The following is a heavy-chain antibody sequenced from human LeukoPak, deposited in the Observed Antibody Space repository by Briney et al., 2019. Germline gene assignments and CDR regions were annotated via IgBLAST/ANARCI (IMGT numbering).Heavy chain of an antibody. Sequence: PGGSLSLSCAAPGFTFSDPSMDWVRKAPGKGLKWFGRIRNKANSYTTEYAASVKGRFTISRDDSKNSLYLQMNSLKTEDTAVYYCAREGYDFWSGYYGIDYWGQGTLVTVSS. V-gene: IGHV3-72*01. CDR2: IRNKANSYTT. CDR1: GFTFSDPS. D-gene: IGHD3-3*01. CDR3: AREGYDFWSGYYGIDY. J-gene: IGHJ4*02.